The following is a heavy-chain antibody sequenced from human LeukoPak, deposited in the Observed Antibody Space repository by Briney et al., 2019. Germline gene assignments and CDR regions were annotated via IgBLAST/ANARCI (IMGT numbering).Heavy chain of an antibody. Sequence: SETLSLTCTHSGGSTNTYIWSWVRQSLGKGRGRIEYIVSQRETIYIASRKTKVTISLDTSKKRSSLKLGSVTAADTALYFCARCGGTRYFDFWGTGTLVTVSS. CDR3: ARCGGTRYFDF. CDR1: GGSTNTYI. CDR2: IVSQRET. J-gene: IGHJ4*02. D-gene: IGHD3-10*01. V-gene: IGHV4-59*03.